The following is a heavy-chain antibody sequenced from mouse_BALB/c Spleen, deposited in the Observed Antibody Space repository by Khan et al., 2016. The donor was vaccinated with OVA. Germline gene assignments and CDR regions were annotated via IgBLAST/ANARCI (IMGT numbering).Heavy chain of an antibody. V-gene: IGHV2-2*02. CDR1: VFSLTSYG. Sequence: QVQLKQSGPGLVQPSQSLSITCTVSVFSLTSYGVHWVRQSPGKGLEWLGVIWSVGSTDYNAAFISRLNIRKDNSKSQAFFKMNSLQANDTAIYYCARNYDYDEGLAYWGQGTLVTVSA. CDR2: IWSVGST. CDR3: ARNYDYDEGLAY. D-gene: IGHD2-4*01. J-gene: IGHJ3*01.